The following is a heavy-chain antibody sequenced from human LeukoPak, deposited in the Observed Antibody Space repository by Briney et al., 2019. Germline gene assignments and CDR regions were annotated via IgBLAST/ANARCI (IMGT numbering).Heavy chain of an antibody. D-gene: IGHD3-10*01. J-gene: IGHJ4*02. CDR2: ISAYNRNT. V-gene: IGHV1-18*01. CDR3: ARVPLPIGFGESHPFDY. CDR1: GYTFTSYG. Sequence: ASVKVSCKTSGYTFTSYGISWVRQAPGQGLEWMGWISAYNRNTNYAQKFQGRVTMTTDTSTSTAYMELRSLRSDDTAVYYCARVPLPIGFGESHPFDYWGQGTLVTVSS.